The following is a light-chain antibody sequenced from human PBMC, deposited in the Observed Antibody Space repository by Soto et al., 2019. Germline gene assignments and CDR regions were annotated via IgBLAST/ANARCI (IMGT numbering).Light chain of an antibody. Sequence: DIVMTQSPLSLPVTPGEPASISCSSSHSLLHSNGYNYLDWYLQKPGQSPQLLIYLGSHRASGVPDRFSGSGSGTDFTLKINRVEAEDVGVYYCMQGLQSPRITFGQGTRLEIK. J-gene: IGKJ5*01. CDR3: MQGLQSPRIT. V-gene: IGKV2-28*01. CDR1: HSLLHSNGYNY. CDR2: LGS.